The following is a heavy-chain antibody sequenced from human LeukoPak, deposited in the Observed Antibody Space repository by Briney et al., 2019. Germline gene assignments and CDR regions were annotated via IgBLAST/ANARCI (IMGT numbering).Heavy chain of an antibody. CDR3: ARDGTGGATAGFDY. Sequence: ASVKVSCKASGRRFSDHGISWVRQAPGQGLERLGWISAYNGDTNYAQKFQGRVIMTTDTSTSTAYMKLTSLRSDDTAVYFCARDGTGGATAGFDYWGQGALVTVSS. V-gene: IGHV1-18*01. D-gene: IGHD1-26*01. CDR1: GRRFSDHG. J-gene: IGHJ4*02. CDR2: ISAYNGDT.